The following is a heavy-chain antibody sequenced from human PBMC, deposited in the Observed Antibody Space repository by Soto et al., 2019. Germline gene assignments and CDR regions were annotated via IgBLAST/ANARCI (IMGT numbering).Heavy chain of an antibody. Sequence: EVHLVESGGGLVQPGGSLRLSCAASGFTFSSYSLNWVRQAPGKGLEWVSSITSSGTTVYYANSVRGRFTISRDNAKNSLYLQMNSLRDDDKAVYYCARGSSNWAYYFDLWGQGTLVTVSS. CDR3: ARGSSNWAYYFDL. D-gene: IGHD6-13*01. V-gene: IGHV3-48*02. CDR2: ITSSGTTV. J-gene: IGHJ4*02. CDR1: GFTFSSYS.